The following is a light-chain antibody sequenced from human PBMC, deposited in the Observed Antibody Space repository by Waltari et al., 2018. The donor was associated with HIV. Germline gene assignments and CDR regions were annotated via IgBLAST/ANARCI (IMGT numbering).Light chain of an antibody. CDR1: SSNIGADYH. V-gene: IGLV1-40*01. CDR2: GNS. J-gene: IGLJ3*02. CDR3: QSYDRSLSAWV. Sequence: QRVTISCTGSSSNIGADYHVYWYQHLPGTAPKLLIYGNSNRPSGVPNRFSGSKSDTSASLAITGLQAEDEADYYCQSYDRSLSAWVFGGGTRLNVL.